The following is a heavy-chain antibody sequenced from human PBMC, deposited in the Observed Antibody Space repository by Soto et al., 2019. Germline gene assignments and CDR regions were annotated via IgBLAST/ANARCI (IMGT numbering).Heavy chain of an antibody. D-gene: IGHD2-2*01. Sequence: GGSLRLSCAASGFTFSSYAMSWVRQAPGKGLEWVSAISGSGGSTYYADSVKGRFTISRDNSKNTLYLQMNSLRAEDTAVYYCAKDRLYCSSTSCYFDYWGQGTLVTVSS. J-gene: IGHJ4*02. CDR1: GFTFSSYA. V-gene: IGHV3-23*01. CDR2: ISGSGGST. CDR3: AKDRLYCSSTSCYFDY.